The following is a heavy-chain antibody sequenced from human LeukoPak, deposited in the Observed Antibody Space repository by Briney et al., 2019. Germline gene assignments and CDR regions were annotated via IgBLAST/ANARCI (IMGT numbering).Heavy chain of an antibody. J-gene: IGHJ6*02. D-gene: IGHD2-15*01. Sequence: GASVKVSCKASGYTFTSYAMHWVRQAPGQRLEWLGWINPGNGDTKYSQNFQGRVTVTSDTSAATAYVELNSLTSEDTAVYYCARGRWHCRVNCYSVYYYALDVWGQGTTVTVSS. CDR1: GYTFTSYA. V-gene: IGHV1-3*01. CDR2: INPGNGDT. CDR3: ARGRWHCRVNCYSVYYYALDV.